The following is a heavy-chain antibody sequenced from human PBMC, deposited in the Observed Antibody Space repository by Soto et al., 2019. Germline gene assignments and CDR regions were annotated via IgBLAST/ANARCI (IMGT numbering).Heavy chain of an antibody. CDR1: GGSISQYY. D-gene: IGHD3-10*01. J-gene: IGHJ4*02. Sequence: QVQLQESGPGLVKPSETLSLSCGVSGGSISQYYWSWIRQPTGKGLEWIGRIYSGGSTNYNPSLESRVTMAVDTSKHKFSLKLSSVTAADTAVYYCARGPGGFGDFSLDYWGQGTLVTVSS. CDR2: IYSGGST. V-gene: IGHV4-4*07. CDR3: ARGPGGFGDFSLDY.